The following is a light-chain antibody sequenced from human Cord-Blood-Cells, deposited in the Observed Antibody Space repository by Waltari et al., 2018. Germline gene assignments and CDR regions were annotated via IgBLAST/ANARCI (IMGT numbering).Light chain of an antibody. CDR2: DAS. CDR3: QQYNSYLT. CDR1: QSISSW. Sequence: DLQMTQSPSTLAASVGERVTITCRASQSISSWLAWYQQKPGKDPKLLIYDASSLESGVPSMFSGSGSGTEFTLTISSLQPDDFATYYCQQYNSYLTFGGGTKVEIK. J-gene: IGKJ4*01. V-gene: IGKV1-5*01.